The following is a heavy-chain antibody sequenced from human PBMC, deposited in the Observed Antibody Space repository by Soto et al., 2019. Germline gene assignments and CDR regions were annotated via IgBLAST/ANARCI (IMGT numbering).Heavy chain of an antibody. D-gene: IGHD6-19*01. J-gene: IGHJ5*02. CDR3: ARDHIVVPSGWYILFDP. Sequence: QVQLVQSGAEVKKPGSSVKVSCKASGGTFSSYAISWVRQAPGQGLEWMGGIIPIFGTANYAQKFQGRVTITADESTSTAYMEQSSLRCEGTAVYYCARDHIVVPSGWYILFDPWGQGTLVTVSS. V-gene: IGHV1-69*01. CDR2: IIPIFGTA. CDR1: GGTFSSYA.